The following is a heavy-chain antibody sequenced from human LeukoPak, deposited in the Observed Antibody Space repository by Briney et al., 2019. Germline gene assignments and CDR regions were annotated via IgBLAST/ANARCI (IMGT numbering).Heavy chain of an antibody. CDR2: FYYSGIT. V-gene: IGHV4-59*01. Sequence: KPSETLSLTCTVSGGSISSYYWSWIRQPPGKGLEWIGYFYYSGITNYNPSLKSRVTISVDTSKNQLSLKLSSVTAADTAVYYCAREDSSGYLGYWGQGTLVTVSS. CDR1: GGSISSYY. CDR3: AREDSSGYLGY. D-gene: IGHD3-22*01. J-gene: IGHJ4*02.